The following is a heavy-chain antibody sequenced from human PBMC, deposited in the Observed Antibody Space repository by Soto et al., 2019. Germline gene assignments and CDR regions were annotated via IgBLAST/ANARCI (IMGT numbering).Heavy chain of an antibody. J-gene: IGHJ5*02. CDR3: ARALKVAAALDP. CDR2: ISSSSSTI. V-gene: IGHV3-48*01. D-gene: IGHD6-13*01. CDR1: GFTFSSYS. Sequence: EVQLVESGGGLVQPGGSLRLSCAASGFTFSSYSMNWVRQAPGKGLEWVSYISSSSSTIYYADSVKGRSTISRDNAKTSLYRQMNSLRAEDTAVYYCARALKVAAALDPWGRGTLVTVSS.